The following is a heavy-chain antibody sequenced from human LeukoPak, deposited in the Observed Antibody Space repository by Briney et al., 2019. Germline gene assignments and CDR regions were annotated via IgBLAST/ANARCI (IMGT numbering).Heavy chain of an antibody. D-gene: IGHD3-10*01. V-gene: IGHV3-30*18. CDR2: ISYDGSNK. CDR1: GFTFSSYG. CDR3: AKLPNYYGSGSQESIDY. Sequence: GGSLRLSCAASGFTFSSYGMHWVRQAPGKGLEWVAVISYDGSNKYYADSVKGRFTISRDNSKNTLYLQMNSLRAEDTAVYYCAKLPNYYGSGSQESIDYWGQGTLVTVSS. J-gene: IGHJ4*02.